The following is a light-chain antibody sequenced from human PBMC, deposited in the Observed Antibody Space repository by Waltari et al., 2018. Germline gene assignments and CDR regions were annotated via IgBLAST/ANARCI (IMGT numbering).Light chain of an antibody. Sequence: QSVLTQPPSVSGAPGQRVPISCTGSSSNLGAGLDVPWYQQLPGTAPKPPIYGNSNRPSGVPDRFSGSKSGTSASLAITGLQAEDEADYFCQSYDSSPSGYVFGTGSKVTVL. J-gene: IGLJ1*01. V-gene: IGLV1-40*01. CDR2: GNS. CDR3: QSYDSSPSGYV. CDR1: SSNLGAGLD.